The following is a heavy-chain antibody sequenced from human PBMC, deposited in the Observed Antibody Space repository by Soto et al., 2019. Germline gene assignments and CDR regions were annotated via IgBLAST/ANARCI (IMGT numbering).Heavy chain of an antibody. V-gene: IGHV4-4*02. CDR3: EGGWFDP. CDR1: GGSFTSNNW. D-gene: IGHD3-16*01. Sequence: SETLSLTCAVSGGSFTSNNWWTWVRQPPGQGLEWIGEIYRTGSTNYNPSLKSRVTISLDKSENQFSLKVTSLTAADTAVYYYEGGWFDPWGQGTLVTVSS. J-gene: IGHJ5*02. CDR2: IYRTGST.